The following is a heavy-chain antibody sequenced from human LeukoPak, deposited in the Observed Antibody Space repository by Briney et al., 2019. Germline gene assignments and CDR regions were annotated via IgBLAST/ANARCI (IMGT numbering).Heavy chain of an antibody. Sequence: GGSLRLSCAASGFTFSSYWMSWVRQAPGKGLEWVANIKQDGSEKYYVDSVKGRLTISRDNAKNSLYLQMNSLRAEDTAVYYCARDDIVVVPAVSHNVDYWGQGTLVTVSS. D-gene: IGHD2-2*01. CDR1: GFTFSSYW. CDR2: IKQDGSEK. V-gene: IGHV3-7*01. CDR3: ARDDIVVVPAVSHNVDY. J-gene: IGHJ4*02.